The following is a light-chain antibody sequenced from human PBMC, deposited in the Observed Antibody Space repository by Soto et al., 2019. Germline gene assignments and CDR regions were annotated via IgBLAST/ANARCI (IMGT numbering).Light chain of an antibody. CDR2: RNN. CDR1: SSKIGINY. V-gene: IGLV1-47*01. J-gene: IGLJ3*02. Sequence: QSVLTQPPSASGTPGQRVTISCSGSSSKIGINYVDWYQQLPGMAPKVLIYRNNQRPSGVPDRFSGSKSGTSASLAISGLRSEDEDDYFCATWDDSLSGGVFGGGTKVTVL. CDR3: ATWDDSLSGGV.